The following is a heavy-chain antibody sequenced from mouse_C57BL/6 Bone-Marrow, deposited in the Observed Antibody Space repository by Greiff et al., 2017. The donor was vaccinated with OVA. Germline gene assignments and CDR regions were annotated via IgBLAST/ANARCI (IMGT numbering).Heavy chain of an antibody. V-gene: IGHV1-26*01. D-gene: IGHD1-1*01. Sequence: EVQLQQSGPELVKPGASVKISCKASGYTFTDYYMNWVKQSHGKSLEWIGDINPNNGGTSYNQKFKGKATLTVDKSSSTAYMELRSLTSEDSAVYYCARRITTVVAPYYAMDYWGQGTSVTVSS. CDR1: GYTFTDYY. J-gene: IGHJ4*01. CDR3: ARRITTVVAPYYAMDY. CDR2: INPNNGGT.